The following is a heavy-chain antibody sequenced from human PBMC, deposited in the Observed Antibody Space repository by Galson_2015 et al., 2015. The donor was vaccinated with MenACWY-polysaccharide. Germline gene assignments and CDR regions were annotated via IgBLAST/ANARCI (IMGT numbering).Heavy chain of an antibody. Sequence: SLRLSCAASGFTLSSDWIWLPWVRQGPGQGLVWVSRINSDGSRTNYADSVKGRFTISRDNATNMLYLQMNSLRAEDTAVYYCVRMEVSDAFDLWGQGTMVTVSS. J-gene: IGHJ3*01. D-gene: IGHD1-1*01. CDR1: GFTLSSDW. CDR3: VRMEVSDAFDL. V-gene: IGHV3-74*01. CDR2: INSDGSRT.